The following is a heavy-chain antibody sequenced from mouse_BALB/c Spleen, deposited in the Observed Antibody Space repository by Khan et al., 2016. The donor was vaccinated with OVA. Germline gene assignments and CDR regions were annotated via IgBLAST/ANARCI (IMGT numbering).Heavy chain of an antibody. Sequence: QVQLQQSGAELMKPGASVKISCKASGYTFSTYWIEWVKQRPGHGLEWIGEILPRSGSTNYNENFTGKATFTADTSSNTAYMQLSSLTSEDSAVYYCASTARAYYYAMDYWGQGTSVTVSS. V-gene: IGHV1-9*01. CDR1: GYTFSTYW. D-gene: IGHD3-1*01. CDR2: ILPRSGST. CDR3: ASTARAYYYAMDY. J-gene: IGHJ4*01.